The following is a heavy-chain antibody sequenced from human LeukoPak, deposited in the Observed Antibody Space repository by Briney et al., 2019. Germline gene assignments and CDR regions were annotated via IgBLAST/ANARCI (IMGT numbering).Heavy chain of an antibody. D-gene: IGHD6-19*01. Sequence: ASVKVSCKASGYTFTSYDINWVRQATGQRLEWMGWINAGNGNTKYSQKFQGRVTITRDTSASTAYMELSSLRSEDTAVYYCSGIAVDGPFDYWGQGTLVTVSS. V-gene: IGHV1-3*01. CDR3: SGIAVDGPFDY. CDR1: GYTFTSYD. J-gene: IGHJ4*02. CDR2: INAGNGNT.